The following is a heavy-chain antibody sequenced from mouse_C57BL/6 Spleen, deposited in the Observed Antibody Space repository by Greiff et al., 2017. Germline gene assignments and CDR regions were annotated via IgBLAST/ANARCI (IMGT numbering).Heavy chain of an antibody. Sequence: QVQLQQPGAELVMPGASVKLSCKASGYTFTSYWMHWVKQRPGQGLEWIGEIDPSDSYTNYNQKLKGKSTLTVDKSSSTAAMQLSSLTSEDSAVYYCARSGQRRRYAMDYWGQGTSVTVSS. CDR1: GYTFTSYW. D-gene: IGHD3-2*02. V-gene: IGHV1-69*01. J-gene: IGHJ4*01. CDR2: IDPSDSYT. CDR3: ARSGQRRRYAMDY.